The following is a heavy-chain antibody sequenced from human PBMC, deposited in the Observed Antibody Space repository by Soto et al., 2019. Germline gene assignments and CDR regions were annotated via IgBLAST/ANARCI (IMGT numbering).Heavy chain of an antibody. J-gene: IGHJ5*01. Sequence: PSETLSLTCTVSGDSINSGGHYWTWIRQPPGKGLEWIGYIYYSGSTNYNPSLKSRVSMSVDMSMTHFSLKLSSVTAADTAVYYCARRNTGGGERFHSWGQGILVTVSS. CDR2: IYYSGST. CDR1: GDSINSGGHY. CDR3: ARRNTGGGERFHS. V-gene: IGHV4-30-4*01. D-gene: IGHD7-27*01.